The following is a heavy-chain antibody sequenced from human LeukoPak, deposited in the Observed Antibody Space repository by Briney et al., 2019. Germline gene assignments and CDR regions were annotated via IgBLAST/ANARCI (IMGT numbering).Heavy chain of an antibody. CDR2: IIPIFGTA. V-gene: IGHV1-69*13. CDR1: GGTFSSYA. CDR3: ARDRALDYDSSGYSAFDY. D-gene: IGHD3-22*01. J-gene: IGHJ4*02. Sequence: ASVKVSCKASGGTFSSYAISWVRQAPGQGLEWMGGIIPIFGTANYAQKFQGRVTITADESTSTAYMELSSLRSEDTAVYYCARDRALDYDSSGYSAFDYWGQGTLVTVSS.